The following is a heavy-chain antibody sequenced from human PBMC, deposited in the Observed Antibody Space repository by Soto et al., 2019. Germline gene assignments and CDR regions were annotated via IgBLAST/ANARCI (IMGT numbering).Heavy chain of an antibody. CDR2: ISSSGSTI. V-gene: IGHV3-48*03. Sequence: EVQLVESGGGLVQPGGSLRLSCAASGFTFSSYEMNWFRQAPGKGLEWVSYISSSGSTIYYADSVKGRFTISRDNAKNSLYLQMNSLRAEDTAVYYCARDETTVTHWGYYYYGMDVWGQGTTVTVSS. J-gene: IGHJ6*02. D-gene: IGHD4-4*01. CDR1: GFTFSSYE. CDR3: ARDETTVTHWGYYYYGMDV.